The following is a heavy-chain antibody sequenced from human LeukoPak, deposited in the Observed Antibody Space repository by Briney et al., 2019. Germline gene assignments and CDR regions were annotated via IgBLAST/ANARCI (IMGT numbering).Heavy chain of an antibody. V-gene: IGHV1-46*01. CDR3: ASGSEPYGMDV. CDR1: GYTFTSYF. Sequence: ASVKVSCKASGYTFTSYFMHWVRQAPGQGLEWMGLVNPSGGSTNYAQKFQGRVTMTEDTSTDTAYMELSSLRSEDTAVYYCASGSEPYGMDVWGQGTTVTVSS. CDR2: VNPSGGST. D-gene: IGHD1-14*01. J-gene: IGHJ6*02.